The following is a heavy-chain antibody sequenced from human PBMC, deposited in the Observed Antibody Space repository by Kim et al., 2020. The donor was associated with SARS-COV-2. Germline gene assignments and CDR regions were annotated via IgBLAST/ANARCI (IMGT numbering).Heavy chain of an antibody. CDR3: TRGYKVSDY. CDR2: IRSKAYGGTI. Sequence: GRSLRLSCTVSGFNFGDYAMSWVRQAPGKGLEWVTFIRSKAYGGTIEYAASVKGRFTISRDDSKSIAYLQMNSLKTEDTALYYCTRGYKVSDYWGQGTLV. D-gene: IGHD5-12*01. J-gene: IGHJ4*02. CDR1: GFNFGDYA. V-gene: IGHV3-49*04.